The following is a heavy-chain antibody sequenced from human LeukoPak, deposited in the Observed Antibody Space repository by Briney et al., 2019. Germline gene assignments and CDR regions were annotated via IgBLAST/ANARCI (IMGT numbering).Heavy chain of an antibody. D-gene: IGHD6-6*01. V-gene: IGHV3-7*01. Sequence: QSGGSLRLSCAASGFTFTHSWMSWVRQAPGKGLEWVANIKQDGSEKYYVDSVEGRSTISRDNAKNSVSLQMNSLRGEDTAVYYCVRALGSSSADYWGQGTLVTVSS. J-gene: IGHJ4*02. CDR3: VRALGSSSADY. CDR2: IKQDGSEK. CDR1: GFTFTHSW.